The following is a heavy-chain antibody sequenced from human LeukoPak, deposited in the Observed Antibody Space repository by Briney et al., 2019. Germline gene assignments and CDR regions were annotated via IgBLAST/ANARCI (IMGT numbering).Heavy chain of an antibody. D-gene: IGHD3-10*01. V-gene: IGHV4-59*08. Sequence: SETLSLTCTVSGGSISSYYWSWIRQPQGKGLEWIGYIYYSGSTNYNPSLKSRVTISVDTSKNQFSLKLSSVTAADTAVYYCASNYYGSGSLDYWGQGNLVTVSS. CDR1: GGSISSYY. J-gene: IGHJ4*02. CDR3: ASNYYGSGSLDY. CDR2: IYYSGST.